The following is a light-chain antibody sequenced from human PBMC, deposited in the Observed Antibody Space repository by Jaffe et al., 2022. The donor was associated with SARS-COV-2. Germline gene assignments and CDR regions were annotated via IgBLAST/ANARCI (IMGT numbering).Light chain of an antibody. CDR1: LSLLDISNNKDY. CDR2: WAS. J-gene: IGKJ1*01. CDR3: QQYDRRPTWT. Sequence: DIVMTQSPDSLAVSLGERATINCKSSLSLLDISNNKDYLAWYQQKPGQPPKLLIYWASTRESGVPDRFSGSGSGTDFTLTISSLQAEDVAVYYCQQYDRRPTWTFGQGTKVEIK. V-gene: IGKV4-1*01.